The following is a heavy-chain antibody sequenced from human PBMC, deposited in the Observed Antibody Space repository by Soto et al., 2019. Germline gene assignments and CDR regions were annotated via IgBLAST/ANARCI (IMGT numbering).Heavy chain of an antibody. Sequence: GGSLRLSCSASGFTFSIYAMHWIRQAPGKGLEYVSSISTNGGSTDYADSVKGRFTISRDNSKNTVYLQMSSLRVEDTAVYYCVKGEYYYDSSGYYPFDYWGQGTLVTVSS. CDR3: VKGEYYYDSSGYYPFDY. CDR2: ISTNGGST. J-gene: IGHJ4*02. CDR1: GFTFSIYA. D-gene: IGHD3-22*01. V-gene: IGHV3-64D*06.